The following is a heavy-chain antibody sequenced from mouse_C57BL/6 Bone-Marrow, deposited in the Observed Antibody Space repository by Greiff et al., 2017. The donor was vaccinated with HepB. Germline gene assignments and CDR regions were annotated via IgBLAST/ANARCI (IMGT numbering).Heavy chain of an antibody. CDR3: ARRLRRGYFDV. D-gene: IGHD1-2*01. V-gene: IGHV5-17*01. CDR2: ISSGSSTI. CDR1: GFPFSDYG. Sequence: DVQLVESGGGLMKPGGSLKLSSAASGFPFSDYGIHLVRQAPEKGLEWVAYISSGSSTIYYAETVKGRFTIPRDNAKNTLFLQMTSLRSEDTAMYYCARRLRRGYFDVWGTGTTVTVSS. J-gene: IGHJ1*03.